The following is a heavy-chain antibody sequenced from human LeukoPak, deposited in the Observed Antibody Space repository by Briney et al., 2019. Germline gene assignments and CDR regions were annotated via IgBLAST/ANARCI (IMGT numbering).Heavy chain of an antibody. Sequence: ASVKVSCKASGYTFTGCYMHWVRQAPGQGLEWMGWINPNSGGTNYAQKFQGRVTMTRDTSISTAYMELSRLRSDDTAVYYCARGDYSSSWYYRAGYWFDPWGQGTLVTVSS. CDR2: INPNSGGT. CDR3: ARGDYSSSWYYRAGYWFDP. V-gene: IGHV1-2*02. J-gene: IGHJ5*02. D-gene: IGHD6-13*01. CDR1: GYTFTGCY.